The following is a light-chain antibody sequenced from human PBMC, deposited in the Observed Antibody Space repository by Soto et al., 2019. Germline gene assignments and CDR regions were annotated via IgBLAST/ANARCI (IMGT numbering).Light chain of an antibody. J-gene: IGKJ2*01. Sequence: IVMTQSPATLSVSPGERATLSCRASQSVGSNLAWYQQKPGQAPRLLIYGASTRATGIPARFSGSGSGTEFTLTISSLQSEDFATYYCQQYNNRPPETFGQGTKLE. V-gene: IGKV3-15*01. CDR3: QQYNNRPPET. CDR1: QSVGSN. CDR2: GAS.